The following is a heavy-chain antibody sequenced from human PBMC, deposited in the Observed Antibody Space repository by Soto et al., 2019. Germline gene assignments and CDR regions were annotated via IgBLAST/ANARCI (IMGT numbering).Heavy chain of an antibody. D-gene: IGHD2-15*01. Sequence: SETLSLTCAVSGFFISSGNYWGWIRKPPGKGLEWIGSIFHGGNTYYNPSLKSRVTISVDMSKNQFSLRLNSVTAADTAVYYCARARWYDAFDVWGQGTVVTVSS. CDR3: ARARWYDAFDV. V-gene: IGHV4-38-2*01. J-gene: IGHJ3*01. CDR1: GFFISSGNY. CDR2: IFHGGNT.